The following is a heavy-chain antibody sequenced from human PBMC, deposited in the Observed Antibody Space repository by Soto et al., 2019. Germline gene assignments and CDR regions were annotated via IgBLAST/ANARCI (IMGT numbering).Heavy chain of an antibody. D-gene: IGHD3-10*01. Sequence: PSETLSLTCTVSGDSISSYYWNWIRQPPGKGLEWIGYIYYSGSTNYNPSLKSRVTISVDTSKSQFSLKLSSVTAADTAVYYCARFRTDYYGSGSYFDYWGQGTLVTVSA. CDR2: IYYSGST. CDR3: ARFRTDYYGSGSYFDY. J-gene: IGHJ4*02. V-gene: IGHV4-59*01. CDR1: GDSISSYY.